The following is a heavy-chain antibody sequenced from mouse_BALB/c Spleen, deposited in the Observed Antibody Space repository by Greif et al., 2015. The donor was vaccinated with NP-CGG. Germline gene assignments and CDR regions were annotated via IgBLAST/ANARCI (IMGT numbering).Heavy chain of an antibody. D-gene: IGHD2-14*01. V-gene: IGHV1S56*01. CDR3: ANYRCDYYAMDY. CDR1: GYTFTSYY. J-gene: IGHJ4*01. Sequence: QVQLQQSGPELVKPGASVRISCKASGYTFTSYYIHWVKQRPGQGLEWIGWIYPGNVNTKYNEKFKGKATLTADKSSSTAYMQLSGLTSEDSAVYFCANYRCDYYAMDYWGQGTSVTVSS. CDR2: IYPGNVNT.